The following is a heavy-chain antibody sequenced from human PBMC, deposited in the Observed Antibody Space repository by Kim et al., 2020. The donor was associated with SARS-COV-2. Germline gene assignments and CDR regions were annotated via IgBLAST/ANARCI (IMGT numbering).Heavy chain of an antibody. Sequence: SETLSLTCTVSGGSISSYYWNWIRQPPGKGMEWIGYIYYSWSTNYNSTLKGRVTISVDTYKNQIYLKLSSVTAADTAVDYCARGADSTMFGWYGMDVWGQGTTVTVSS. V-gene: IGHV4-59*13. CDR1: GGSISSYY. D-gene: IGHD3-3*01. CDR3: ARGADSTMFGWYGMDV. CDR2: IYYSWST. J-gene: IGHJ6*02.